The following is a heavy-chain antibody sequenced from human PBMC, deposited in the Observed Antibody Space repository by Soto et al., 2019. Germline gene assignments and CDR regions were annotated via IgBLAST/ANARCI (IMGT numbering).Heavy chain of an antibody. J-gene: IGHJ3*01. CDR2: LYWDDDK. CDR1: GFSLSSIGVG. Sequence: QITLKESGPTLVKPTQTLTLTCTFSGFSLSSIGVGVGWIRQPPGKALEWLGILYWDDDKHYSPSLKSRISIAKDTSTGQVVLTLTNMDPVDTATYYCAHTIVVVPTAHDAFDVWGQGTMVTVSS. V-gene: IGHV2-5*02. CDR3: AHTIVVVPTAHDAFDV. D-gene: IGHD2-2*01.